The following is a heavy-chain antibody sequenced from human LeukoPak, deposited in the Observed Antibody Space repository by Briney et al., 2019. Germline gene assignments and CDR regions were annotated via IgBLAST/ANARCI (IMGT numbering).Heavy chain of an antibody. CDR3: ARDLLGDY. CDR2: ISGSGGTT. J-gene: IGHJ4*02. V-gene: IGHV3-21*01. CDR1: GFTFSSTG. Sequence: PGGSLRLSCTASGFTFSSTGMHWVRQAPGKGLEWVSAISGSGGTTYYADSVKGRFTISRDNAKNSLYLQMNSLRAEDTAVYYCARDLLGDYWGQGTLVTVSS.